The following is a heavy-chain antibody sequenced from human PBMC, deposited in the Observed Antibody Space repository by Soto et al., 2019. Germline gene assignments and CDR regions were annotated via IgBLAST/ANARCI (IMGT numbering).Heavy chain of an antibody. V-gene: IGHV3-30*18. CDR2: ISYDGSNK. D-gene: IGHD5-18*01. CDR1: GFTFSTYG. Sequence: QVQLVESGGGVVQPGRSLRLSCAASGFTFSTYGMHWVRQAPGTGLEWVAVISYDGSNKYYADSVKGRFTISRDNSKNTLDLQMSSLRAEDTAVYYCAKGFSYSVIDYWGKGPRFTVSS. J-gene: IGHJ4*02. CDR3: AKGFSYSVIDY.